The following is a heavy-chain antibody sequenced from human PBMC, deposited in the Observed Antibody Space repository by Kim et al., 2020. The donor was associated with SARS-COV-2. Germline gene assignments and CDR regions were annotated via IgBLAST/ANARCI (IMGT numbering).Heavy chain of an antibody. Sequence: GGSLRLSCAASGFTFSSYSMNWVRQAPGKGLEWVSSISSSSSYIYYADSVKGRFTISRDNAKNSLYLQMNSLRAEDTAVYYCARRREGSSSSGPVRCMDVWGQGTTVTVSS. CDR2: ISSSSSYI. V-gene: IGHV3-21*01. CDR3: ARRREGSSSSGPVRCMDV. J-gene: IGHJ6*02. CDR1: GFTFSSYS. D-gene: IGHD6-6*01.